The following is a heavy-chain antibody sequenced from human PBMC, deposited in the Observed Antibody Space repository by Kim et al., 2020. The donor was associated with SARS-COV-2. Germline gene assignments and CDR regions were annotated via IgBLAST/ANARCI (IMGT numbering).Heavy chain of an antibody. CDR2: TCFGGSK. CDR3: VGAVAGNHYFPA. V-gene: IGHV3-53*01. D-gene: IGHD6-19*01. J-gene: IGHJ5*02. Sequence: GGSLRLSCALSRFTVSNSYLAWVRQAPGKGLEWVSATCFGGSKYYAEFVQGRFSISGDKSTDTLTLQMNSLRPDDTAVYYCVGAVAGNHYFPAWGQGALVSVSS. CDR1: RFTVSNSY.